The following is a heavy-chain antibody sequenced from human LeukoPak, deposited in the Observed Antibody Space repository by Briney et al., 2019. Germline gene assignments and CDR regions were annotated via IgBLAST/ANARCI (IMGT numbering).Heavy chain of an antibody. CDR1: GFTFSNAW. CDR3: TTAGGYSSGWYEDDY. V-gene: IGHV3-15*01. Sequence: GGSLRLSCAASGFTFSNAWMSWVRQAPGKGLEWVGRIKSKTDGGTTDYAAPVKGRFTISRDDSKNTLYLQMNSLKTEDTAVYYCTTAGGYSSGWYEDDYWGQGTLGTVSS. CDR2: IKSKTDGGTT. D-gene: IGHD6-13*01. J-gene: IGHJ4*02.